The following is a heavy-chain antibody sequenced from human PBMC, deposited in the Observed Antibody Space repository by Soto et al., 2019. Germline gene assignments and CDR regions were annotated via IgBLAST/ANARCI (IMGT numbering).Heavy chain of an antibody. J-gene: IGHJ6*02. CDR2: IYYSGNT. CDR3: ARASYGTGNYYAPYYFYAMDV. V-gene: IGHV4-59*01. CDR1: GASISSYY. Sequence: SETLSLTCDVSGASISSYYWSWILQPPGKGLEWIGYIYYSGNTNYNPSLNSPATTSVDTSKNHFSMNQTSVKAADTAVYFCARASYGTGNYYAPYYFYAMDVWGHGTTVTVSS. D-gene: IGHD3-10*01.